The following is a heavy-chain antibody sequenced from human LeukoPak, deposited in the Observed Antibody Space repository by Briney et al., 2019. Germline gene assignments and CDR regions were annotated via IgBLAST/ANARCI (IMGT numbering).Heavy chain of an antibody. Sequence: SETLSLTCTVSGGSISSYYWSWIRQPPGKGLEWIGYIYYSGSTNYNPSLKSRVTISVDTSKNQFSLKLSSVTAADTAVYYRARDTDGDRFDYWGQGTLVTVSS. D-gene: IGHD4-17*01. V-gene: IGHV4-59*01. CDR3: ARDTDGDRFDY. J-gene: IGHJ4*02. CDR1: GGSISSYY. CDR2: IYYSGST.